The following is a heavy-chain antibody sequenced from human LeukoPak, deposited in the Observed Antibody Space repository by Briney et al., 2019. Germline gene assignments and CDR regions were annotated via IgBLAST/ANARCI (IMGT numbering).Heavy chain of an antibody. CDR3: ARGYYDFWSGSPFDY. V-gene: IGHV1-18*01. D-gene: IGHD3-3*01. Sequence: ASVKVSCKASGYTFTSYGISWVRQAPGQGLEWMGWISAYNGNTNYAQKLQGRVTMTTDTSTSTAYMELRSLRSGDTAVYYCARGYYDFWSGSPFDYWGQGTLVTVSS. J-gene: IGHJ4*02. CDR1: GYTFTSYG. CDR2: ISAYNGNT.